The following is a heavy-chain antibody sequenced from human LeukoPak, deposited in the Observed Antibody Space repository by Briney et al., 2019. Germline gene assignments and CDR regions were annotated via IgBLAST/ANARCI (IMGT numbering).Heavy chain of an antibody. CDR3: ARESGWGLPHAFDF. V-gene: IGHV3-23*01. J-gene: IGHJ3*01. CDR1: GFTFSSFA. D-gene: IGHD3-3*01. Sequence: PGGSLRLSCAVSGFTFSSFAMSWVRQAPGKGLEWVAAISGSGGSTYNADSVKGRFTISRDNAKNSLYLQMNSLRAEDTAVYYCARESGWGLPHAFDFWGQGTMVTVSS. CDR2: ISGSGGST.